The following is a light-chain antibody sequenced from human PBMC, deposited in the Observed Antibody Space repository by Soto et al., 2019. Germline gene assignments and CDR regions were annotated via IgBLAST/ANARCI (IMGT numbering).Light chain of an antibody. CDR1: QTISSW. J-gene: IGKJ1*01. CDR3: QHYNSYSEA. CDR2: KAS. Sequence: DIQIPQSPSTLSESVGDRVTITCRASQTISSWLAWYQQKPGKAPKLLIYKASTLKSGVPSRFSGSGSGTEFTLTISSLQPDDFATYYCQHYNSYSEAFGQGTKVELK. V-gene: IGKV1-5*03.